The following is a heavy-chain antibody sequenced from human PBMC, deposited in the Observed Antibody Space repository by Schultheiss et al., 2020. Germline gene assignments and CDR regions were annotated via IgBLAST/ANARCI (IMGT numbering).Heavy chain of an antibody. V-gene: IGHV3-30*02. J-gene: IGHJ4*02. Sequence: GGSLRLSCAASGFTFSSYGMHWVRQAPGKGLEWVAVIWYDGSNKYYADSVKGRFTISRDNSKNTLYLQMNSLRAEDTAVYYCTIFGVVIIPVSYWGQGTLVTVSA. CDR3: TIFGVVIIPVSY. CDR2: IWYDGSNK. D-gene: IGHD3-3*01. CDR1: GFTFSSYG.